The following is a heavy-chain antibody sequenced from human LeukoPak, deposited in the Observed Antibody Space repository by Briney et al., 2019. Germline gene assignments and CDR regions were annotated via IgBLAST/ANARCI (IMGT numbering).Heavy chain of an antibody. D-gene: IGHD5-18*01. V-gene: IGHV3-30*18. CDR3: AKSGIQAMVKYYFDY. CDR2: ISYDGSNK. CDR1: GFTFSSYG. Sequence: GWSLRLSCAASGFTFSSYGMHWVRQAPGKGLEWVAVISYDGSNKYYADSMKGRFTISRDNSKNTLYLQMNSLRAEDTAVYYCAKSGIQAMVKYYFDYWGQGTLVTVSS. J-gene: IGHJ4*02.